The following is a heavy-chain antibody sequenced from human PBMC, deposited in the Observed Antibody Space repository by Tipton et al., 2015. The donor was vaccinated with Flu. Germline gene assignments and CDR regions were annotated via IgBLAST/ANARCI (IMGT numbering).Heavy chain of an antibody. V-gene: IGHV3-21*06. CDR2: ISGSGFYI. CDR3: AGDLVNAFGM. D-gene: IGHD4-23*01. J-gene: IGHJ3*02. CDR1: GFTLRSHS. Sequence: SLRLSCVASGFTLRSHSMNWVRQAPGKGLEWLSSISGSGFYINYADSGKGRFTISRDDAKNSVYLEMNSLRGEDTAVYYCAGDLVNAFGMLGQGTMVTVS.